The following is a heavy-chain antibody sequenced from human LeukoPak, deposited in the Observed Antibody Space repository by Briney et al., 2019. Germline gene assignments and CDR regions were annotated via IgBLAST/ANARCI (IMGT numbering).Heavy chain of an antibody. CDR3: ARRASWGPDY. Sequence: PSETLSLTCTVSGGSISSYYWNWIRQPPGKGLEWIGYIYYSGSTNYNPSLKSRVTISVDTSKNQFSLKLSSVTAADTAVYYCARRASWGPDYWGQGILVTVSS. J-gene: IGHJ4*02. CDR1: GGSISSYY. D-gene: IGHD7-27*01. CDR2: IYYSGST. V-gene: IGHV4-59*08.